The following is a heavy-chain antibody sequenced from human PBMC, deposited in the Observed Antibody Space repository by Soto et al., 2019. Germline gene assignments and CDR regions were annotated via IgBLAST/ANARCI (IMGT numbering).Heavy chain of an antibody. V-gene: IGHV1-69*01. D-gene: IGHD3-9*01. J-gene: IGHJ4*02. CDR1: GGTFSSYA. CDR3: ARSIRYFDWLLLHFDY. Sequence: QVQLVQSGAEVKKPGSSVKVSCKASGGTFSSYAISWVQQAPGQGLEWMGGIIPIFGTANYAQKFQGRVTITADESTSTAYMELSSLRSEDTAVYYCARSIRYFDWLLLHFDYWGLGTLVTVSS. CDR2: IIPIFGTA.